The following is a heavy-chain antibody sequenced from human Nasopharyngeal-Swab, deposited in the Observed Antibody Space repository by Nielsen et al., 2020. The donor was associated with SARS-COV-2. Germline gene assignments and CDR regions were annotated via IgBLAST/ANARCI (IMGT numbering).Heavy chain of an antibody. J-gene: IGHJ6*03. CDR2: VYYTGST. CDR3: ARSPHYYYYMDV. V-gene: IGHV4-39*01. Sequence: RQPPGKGLQWIGSVYYTGSTYYNPSLKSRVTISVDTSQNQFSLKLRSATAADTAVYYCARSPHYYYYMDVWGTGTTVTVSS.